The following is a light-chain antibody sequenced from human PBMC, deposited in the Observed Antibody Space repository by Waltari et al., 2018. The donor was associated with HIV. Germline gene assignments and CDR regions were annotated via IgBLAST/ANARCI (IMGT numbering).Light chain of an antibody. Sequence: QSALTQPASVSGSPGQSITISCTGTSSDTGNYNLVSWYHLYPGKAPKLIIYEDNKRPSRVSNRFSGSKSADTASLTISGRQAEDEADYYCCAYAGGLEFGGGTKLTVL. CDR3: CAYAGGLE. V-gene: IGLV2-23*01. J-gene: IGLJ2*01. CDR2: EDN. CDR1: SSDTGNYNL.